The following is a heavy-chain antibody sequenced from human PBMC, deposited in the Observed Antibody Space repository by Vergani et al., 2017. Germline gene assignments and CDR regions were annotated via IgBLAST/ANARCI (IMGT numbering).Heavy chain of an antibody. D-gene: IGHD4-17*01. Sequence: EVQLVESGGGLVKPGGSLRLSCAASGFTFSNAWMTWVRQAPGKGLEWVGRIKSKTDGGTTDYAAPVKGKFTISRDNSKNTLYLQMNSLRAEDTAVYYCANGVSYGDYASWGQGTLVTVSS. J-gene: IGHJ4*02. CDR3: ANGVSYGDYAS. CDR1: GFTFSNAW. CDR2: IKSKTDGGTT. V-gene: IGHV3-15*01.